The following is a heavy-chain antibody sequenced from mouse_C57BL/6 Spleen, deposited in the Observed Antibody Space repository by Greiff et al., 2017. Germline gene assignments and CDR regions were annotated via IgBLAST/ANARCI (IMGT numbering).Heavy chain of an antibody. CDR3: ARWGVSYGYDEGAYYFDY. Sequence: VQLQQSGAELVRPGASVKLSCKASGYTFTDYYINWVKQRPGQGLEWIARMYPGSGNTYYNEKFKGKATLTAEKSSSTAYLQLSSLTSEDPAVYYCARWGVSYGYDEGAYYFDYWGQGTTLTVSS. D-gene: IGHD2-2*01. CDR2: MYPGSGNT. J-gene: IGHJ2*01. CDR1: GYTFTDYY. V-gene: IGHV1-76*01.